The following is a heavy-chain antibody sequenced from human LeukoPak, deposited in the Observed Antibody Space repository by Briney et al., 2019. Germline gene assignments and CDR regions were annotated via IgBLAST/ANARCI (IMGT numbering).Heavy chain of an antibody. CDR2: IYSGGTT. CDR1: GFTVSSNY. V-gene: IGHV3-66*01. CDR3: ARDGPGGGYFDY. D-gene: IGHD3-10*01. J-gene: IGHJ4*02. Sequence: GGSLRLSCAASGFTVSSNYMSWVRQAPGKGLEWVSVIYSGGTTYYADSVKGRFAISRDNSKNTLYLQMNSLRAEDTAVYYCARDGPGGGYFDYWGQGTLVTVSS.